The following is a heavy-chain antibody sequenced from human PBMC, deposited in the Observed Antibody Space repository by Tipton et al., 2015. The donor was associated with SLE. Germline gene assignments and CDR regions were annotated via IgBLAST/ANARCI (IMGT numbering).Heavy chain of an antibody. Sequence: TLSLTCTVSGGPISSGGYYWRWIRQHPGKGLEWIGYIYYSGSTYYNPSLKSRVTISVDTSKNQFSLKLSSGTAADTAVYYCARAPAYSIYVSWFDPWSQGTLVAGSS. J-gene: IGHJ5*02. D-gene: IGHD4-11*01. CDR3: ARAPAYSIYVSWFDP. CDR2: IYYSGST. V-gene: IGHV4-31*03. CDR1: GGPISSGGYY.